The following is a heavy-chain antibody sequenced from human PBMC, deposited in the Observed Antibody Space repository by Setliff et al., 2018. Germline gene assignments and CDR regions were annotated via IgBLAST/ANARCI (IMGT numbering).Heavy chain of an antibody. CDR3: ARVFGDNDLPDI. V-gene: IGHV4-34*01. D-gene: IGHD2-21*02. CDR2: INHSGST. CDR1: GGSFSNYY. Sequence: SETLSLTCTVYGGSFSNYYWSWIRQPPGKGLEWIGEINHSGSTNYNPSLTSRVSISVDTSKNHFSLRMTSVTAADTAMYYCARVFGDNDLPDIWGRGTMVTVSS. J-gene: IGHJ3*02.